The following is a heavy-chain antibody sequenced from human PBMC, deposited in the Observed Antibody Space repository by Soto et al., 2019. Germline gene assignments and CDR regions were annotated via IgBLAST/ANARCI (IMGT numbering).Heavy chain of an antibody. CDR1: GFTFDTYG. D-gene: IGHD3-22*01. V-gene: IGHV3-23*01. Sequence: GGSLRLSCTASGFTFDTYGMNWVRQAPGKGLEWVSVVSGSGNSADYADSVKGRFTISRDNSKNTLYLQMNSRRAEDTAVYYCAKDLSSGHTDSIDLYYNYGMDVWGQGTTVTVSS. CDR2: VSGSGNSA. J-gene: IGHJ6*02. CDR3: AKDLSSGHTDSIDLYYNYGMDV.